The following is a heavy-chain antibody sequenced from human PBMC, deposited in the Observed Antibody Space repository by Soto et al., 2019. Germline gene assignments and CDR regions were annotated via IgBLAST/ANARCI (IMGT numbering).Heavy chain of an antibody. Sequence: TLALTCTVSGASISRGGYYWSWIRQHPGNGLERIGYIYYGGSSYYNPSLKSRATISGDTSKNQFSLKLGSVTAEDTAVYYYGRGEYYYENSGLNAYDYWGQGILVTVSS. CDR1: GASISRGGYY. CDR3: GRGEYYYENSGLNAYDY. D-gene: IGHD3-22*01. J-gene: IGHJ4*02. V-gene: IGHV4-31*02. CDR2: IYYGGSS.